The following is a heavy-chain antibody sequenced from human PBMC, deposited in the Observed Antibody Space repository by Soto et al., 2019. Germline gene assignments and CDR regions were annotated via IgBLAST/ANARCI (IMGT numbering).Heavy chain of an antibody. J-gene: IGHJ6*02. D-gene: IGHD3-3*01. Sequence: EVQLVESGGGLVQPGGSLRLSCAASGFTFSSYWMHWVRQAPGKGLVWVSRINSDGSSTSYAASVKGRFTISRDNAKNALYLQMNRLRAEDTAVDYCARDPIRDTIFGVVMRSGGMDVWGQGTTVTVSS. CDR2: INSDGSST. CDR3: ARDPIRDTIFGVVMRSGGMDV. V-gene: IGHV3-74*01. CDR1: GFTFSSYW.